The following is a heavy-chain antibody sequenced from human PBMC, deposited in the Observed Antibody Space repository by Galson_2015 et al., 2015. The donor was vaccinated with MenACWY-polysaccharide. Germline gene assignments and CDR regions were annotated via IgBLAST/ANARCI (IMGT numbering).Heavy chain of an antibody. J-gene: IGHJ4*02. V-gene: IGHV4-38-2*02. CDR2: VYYVGPT. CDR3: ARVMRGTATTSLDY. CDR1: GNSVSTRYF. Sequence: ETLSLTCSVSGNSVSTRYFWGWIRQPPGKGLEWIGSVYYVGPTYYNPSLKSRVTISVDASKNHFSLKLNSVTAADTAVYYCARVMRGTATTSLDYWGPGTLVTVSS. D-gene: IGHD1-1*01.